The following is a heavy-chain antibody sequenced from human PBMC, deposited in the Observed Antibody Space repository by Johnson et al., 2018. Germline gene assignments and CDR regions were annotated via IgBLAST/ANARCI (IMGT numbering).Heavy chain of an antibody. CDR1: GFTFSSYP. Sequence: QVQLVESGGGVVQSGRSLRLSCAASGFTFSSYPMHWVRQAPGKGLEWVAIISYDGSNKYYADSVKGRFTISRDNSKNTLYLQMNSLRGDDTAMYYGARDSPGCTPHDAFDCWGQGIMVTVSS. V-gene: IGHV3-30-3*01. J-gene: IGHJ3*01. D-gene: IGHD2-8*01. CDR3: ARDSPGCTPHDAFDC. CDR2: ISYDGSNK.